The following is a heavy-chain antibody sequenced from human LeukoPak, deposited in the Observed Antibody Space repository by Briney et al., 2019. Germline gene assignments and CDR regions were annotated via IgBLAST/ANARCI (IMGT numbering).Heavy chain of an antibody. CDR1: GFTFSDYY. D-gene: IGHD2-15*01. CDR3: ARERLRGYCSGGSCYLDP. Sequence: GGSLRLSCAASGFTFSDYYMSWISQAPGKGLEWVSYISSSSSYTNYADSVKGRFTISRDNAKNSLYLQMNSLRAEGTAVYYCARERLRGYCSGGSCYLDPWGQGTLVTVSS. J-gene: IGHJ5*02. V-gene: IGHV3-11*06. CDR2: ISSSSSYT.